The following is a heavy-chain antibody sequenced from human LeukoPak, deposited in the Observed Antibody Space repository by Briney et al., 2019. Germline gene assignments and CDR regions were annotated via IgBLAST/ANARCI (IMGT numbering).Heavy chain of an antibody. CDR3: ARSQGIAAEFDY. D-gene: IGHD6-13*01. CDR1: GYTFTGYY. Sequence: ASVKVSCKASGYTFTGYYMHWVRQAPGQGLEWMGWINPNSGGTNYAQKFQGRVTMTRDTSISTAYMELSRLRSDDTAVYYCARSQGIAAEFDYWGQGTLVTVSS. J-gene: IGHJ4*02. CDR2: INPNSGGT. V-gene: IGHV1-2*02.